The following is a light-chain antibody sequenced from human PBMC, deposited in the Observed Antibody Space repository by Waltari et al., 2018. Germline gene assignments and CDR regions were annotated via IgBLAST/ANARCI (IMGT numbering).Light chain of an antibody. CDR1: QNIRTH. CDR2: AAS. CDR3: QQSFSSPWT. J-gene: IGKJ1*01. Sequence: DIQMTQSPSSLSASVGDTVTGTCRASQNIRTHLNWYQQKPATAPKLLFYAASTLHPGVPSRFGASASGTDFTLPVTNLQPDDFAVYFCQQSFSSPWTFGQGTRV. V-gene: IGKV1-39*01.